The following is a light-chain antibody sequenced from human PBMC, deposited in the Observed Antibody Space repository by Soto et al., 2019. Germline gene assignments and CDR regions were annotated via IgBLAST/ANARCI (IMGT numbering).Light chain of an antibody. CDR3: SSYTSSTTLV. CDR2: DVS. J-gene: IGLJ2*01. CDR1: SSDVGGYNY. Sequence: QSALTQPACVSGSRGQSITISCTGTSSDVGGYNYVSWYQQHPGKAPKLMIYDVSNRPSGVSNRFSGSKSGNTASLTISGLQAEDEADYYCSSYTSSTTLVFAGGTKLTLL. V-gene: IGLV2-14*03.